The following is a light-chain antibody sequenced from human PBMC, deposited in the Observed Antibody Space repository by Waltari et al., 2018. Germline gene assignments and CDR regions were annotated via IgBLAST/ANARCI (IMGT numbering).Light chain of an antibody. V-gene: IGLV3-21*04. CDR2: YDS. CDR1: NIGSYS. Sequence: SYALTQPPSVSVAPGTTARNTCGGDNIGSYSVPWYPQKPGPAPVLVIFYDSDRPSGIPERFSGANSGNTAPLTISSVEAGDEAKYYCHVWHPDMDPGVFGPGTEVSV. J-gene: IGLJ1*01. CDR3: HVWHPDMDPGV.